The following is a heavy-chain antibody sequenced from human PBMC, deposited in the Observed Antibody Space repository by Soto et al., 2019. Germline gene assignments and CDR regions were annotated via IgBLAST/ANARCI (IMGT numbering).Heavy chain of an antibody. CDR3: VRGSGGPAS. V-gene: IGHV3-74*01. Sequence: EVQLVESGGGLVQPGGSLRLSCAASGFTFSNYWMHWVRRAPGKGLVWLSRINNDGSDIIYADSVKGRFTFSRDNAKSTLYMQMNSLTADDTAVYYCVRGSGGPASWGQGTLVTVSS. CDR2: INNDGSDI. J-gene: IGHJ5*02. CDR1: GFTFSNYW.